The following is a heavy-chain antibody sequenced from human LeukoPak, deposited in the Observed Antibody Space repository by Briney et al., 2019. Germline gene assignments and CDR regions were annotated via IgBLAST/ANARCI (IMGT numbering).Heavy chain of an antibody. V-gene: IGHV3-23*01. D-gene: IGHD2-15*01. CDR1: GFTFSTYG. CDR2: ISDSGGST. J-gene: IGHJ4*02. CDR3: ARDLYCSGGSCGY. Sequence: GGSLRLSCAASGFTFSTYGMSWVRQAPGKGLEWVSTISDSGGSTYYADSVKGRFTISRDNSKNTLYLQMNSLRAEDTAVYYCARDLYCSGGSCGYWGQGTLVTVSS.